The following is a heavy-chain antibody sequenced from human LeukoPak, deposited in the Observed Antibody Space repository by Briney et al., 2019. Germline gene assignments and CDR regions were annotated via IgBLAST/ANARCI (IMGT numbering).Heavy chain of an antibody. D-gene: IGHD3-9*01. CDR1: GFTFSSYA. J-gene: IGHJ4*02. CDR2: ISSNGGST. CDR3: ARETLTGDYYFAY. Sequence: PGGSLRLSCAASGFTFSSYAMHWVRQAPGKGREYVSAISSNGGSTYYANSVKGRFTISRDNSKSTLYLQMGRLRAEDMAVYYCARETLTGDYYFAYWGQGTLVTVSS. V-gene: IGHV3-64*01.